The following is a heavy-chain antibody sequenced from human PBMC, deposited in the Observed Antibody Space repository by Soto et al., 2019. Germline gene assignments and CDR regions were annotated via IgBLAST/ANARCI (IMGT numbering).Heavy chain of an antibody. CDR2: ISYDGSNK. CDR3: ARAVSIAAVYGMDV. D-gene: IGHD6-6*01. V-gene: IGHV3-30-3*01. J-gene: IGHJ6*02. Sequence: QVQLVESGGGVVQPGRSLRLSCAASGFTFSSYAMHWVRQAPGKGLEWVAVISYDGSNKYYADSVKGRFTISRDNSKNTLYLQMNSLRAEDTAVYYCARAVSIAAVYGMDVWGQGTTVTVSS. CDR1: GFTFSSYA.